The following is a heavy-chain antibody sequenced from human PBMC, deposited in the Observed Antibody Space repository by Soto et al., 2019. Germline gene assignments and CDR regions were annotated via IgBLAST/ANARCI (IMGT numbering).Heavy chain of an antibody. Sequence: PGGSLRLSCAASGFTFSSYAMSWVRQAPGKGLEWVSDISSSSSTIYYADSVRGRFTISRDNAKNSLYLQMNSLRAEDTAVYYCARGYYDSSGYYWVFDYWGQGTLVTVSS. V-gene: IGHV3-48*01. CDR1: GFTFSSYA. J-gene: IGHJ4*02. CDR3: ARGYYDSSGYYWVFDY. D-gene: IGHD3-22*01. CDR2: ISSSSSTI.